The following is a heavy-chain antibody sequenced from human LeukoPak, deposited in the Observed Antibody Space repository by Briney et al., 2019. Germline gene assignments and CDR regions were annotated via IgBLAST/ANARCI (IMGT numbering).Heavy chain of an antibody. D-gene: IGHD3-10*01. CDR1: GFTFSSYG. J-gene: IGHJ4*02. CDR3: AKDLELWFGELSVYFDY. CDR2: STGSGADT. V-gene: IGHV3-23*01. Sequence: GGSLRLSCAASGFTFSSYGMGWVRQAPGKGLEWVSGSTGSGADTYHADSVKGRFTISRDNSKNTLYLQMNSLRVEDTAVYYCAKDLELWFGELSVYFDYWGQGTLVTVSS.